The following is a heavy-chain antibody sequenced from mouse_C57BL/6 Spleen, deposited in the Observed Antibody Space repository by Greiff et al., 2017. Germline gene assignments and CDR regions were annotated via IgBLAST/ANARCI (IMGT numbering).Heavy chain of an antibody. CDR2: INPNNGGT. J-gene: IGHJ3*01. V-gene: IGHV1-18*01. CDR1: GYTFTDYN. CDR3: ARLGRRGFWFAY. Sequence: SGPELVKPGASVKIPCKASGYTFTDYNMDWVKQSHGKSLEWIGDINPNNGGTNYTQKFKGKATLTVDKSSSTAYMELRSLTSEDTSVYYCARLGRRGFWFAYWGQVTLVTVSA. D-gene: IGHD4-1*01.